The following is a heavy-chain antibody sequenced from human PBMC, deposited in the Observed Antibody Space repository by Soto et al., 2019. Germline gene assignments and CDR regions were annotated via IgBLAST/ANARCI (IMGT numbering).Heavy chain of an antibody. V-gene: IGHV3-33*01. CDR3: ARNGSGNYYHFDY. J-gene: IGHJ4*02. Sequence: PGGSLRLSCAASGFTFNNYGIHWVRQAPGKGLEWVAVIWYDGSNENYADSVKGRFTISRDNSKNTLYLQMNSLRAEDTAVYYCARNGSGNYYHFDYWGQGTLVTVSS. CDR1: GFTFNNYG. CDR2: IWYDGSNE. D-gene: IGHD3-10*01.